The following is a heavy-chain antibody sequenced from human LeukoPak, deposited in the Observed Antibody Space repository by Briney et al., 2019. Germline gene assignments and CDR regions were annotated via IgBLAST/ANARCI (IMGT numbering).Heavy chain of an antibody. J-gene: IGHJ3*02. Sequence: SETLSLTCAVYGGSFSGYYWSWIRQPPGKGLEWIGEINHSGSTNYNPSLKSRVTISVDTSKNQFSLKLSSVTAADTAVYYCARHARGSGWLDAFDIWGQGTMVTVSS. V-gene: IGHV4-34*01. D-gene: IGHD6-19*01. CDR1: GGSFSGYY. CDR2: INHSGST. CDR3: ARHARGSGWLDAFDI.